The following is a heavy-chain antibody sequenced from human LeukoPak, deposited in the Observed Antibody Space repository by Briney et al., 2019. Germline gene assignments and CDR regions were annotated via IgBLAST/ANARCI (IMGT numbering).Heavy chain of an antibody. Sequence: GGSLRLSCAASGFTFSSYAMSWVRQAPGKGLDWVSAISGSGGSTYYADSVKGRFTISRDNSKNTLYLQMNSLRAEDTAVYYCAKDGMSGCSGGSCYILPFDYWGQGTLVTVSS. CDR1: GFTFSSYA. V-gene: IGHV3-23*01. CDR2: ISGSGGST. J-gene: IGHJ4*02. CDR3: AKDGMSGCSGGSCYILPFDY. D-gene: IGHD2-15*01.